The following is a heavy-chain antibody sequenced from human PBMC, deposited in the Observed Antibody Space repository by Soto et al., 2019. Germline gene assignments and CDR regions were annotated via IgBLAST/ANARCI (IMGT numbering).Heavy chain of an antibody. Sequence: GSLRLSCAASEFTFNNYGMHWVRQAPGKGLEWVAIIRHDGSNKYYTDSVKGRFTISRDNSRNTLYLQMNSLRAEDTAVYYCARDRYSADLTWFYYGMDVWGQGTTVTVSS. V-gene: IGHV3-33*01. CDR2: IRHDGSNK. J-gene: IGHJ6*02. CDR1: EFTFNNYG. CDR3: ARDRYSADLTWFYYGMDV. D-gene: IGHD3-9*01.